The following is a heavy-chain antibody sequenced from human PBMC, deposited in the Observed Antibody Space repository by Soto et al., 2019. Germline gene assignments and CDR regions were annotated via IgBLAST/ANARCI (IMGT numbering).Heavy chain of an antibody. D-gene: IGHD3-3*01. J-gene: IGHJ5*02. CDR3: ARDYYDFWSGPASGWFDP. CDR1: GGTFSSYA. CDR2: IIPIFGTA. V-gene: IGHV1-69*13. Sequence: SVKVSCKASGGTFSSYAISWVRQAPGQGLEWMGGIIPIFGTANYAQKFQGRVTITADESTSTAYMELSSLRSEDTAVYYCARDYYDFWSGPASGWFDPWGQGTLVTV.